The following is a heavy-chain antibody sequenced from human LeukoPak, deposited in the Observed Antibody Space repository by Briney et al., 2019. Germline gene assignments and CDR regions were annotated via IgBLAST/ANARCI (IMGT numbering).Heavy chain of an antibody. J-gene: IGHJ3*02. CDR1: GLTFSSDW. D-gene: IGHD2-21*01. CDR3: ARDGAYSASNI. V-gene: IGHV3-74*01. Sequence: GGSLRPSCAASGLTFSSDWMHWVRQVPGKGLVWVSRINSDASTINYADSVKGRFTISRDNVKNSLYLQMNSLRVEDTAVYYCARDGAYSASNIWGQGTVVAVSS. CDR2: INSDASTI.